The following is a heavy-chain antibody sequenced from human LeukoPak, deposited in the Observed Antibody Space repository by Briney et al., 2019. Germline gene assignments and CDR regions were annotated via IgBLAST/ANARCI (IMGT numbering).Heavy chain of an antibody. CDR1: GGTFSSYA. V-gene: IGHV1-69*13. Sequence: ASVKVSCKASGGTFSSYAISWVRQAPGQGLEWMGGIIPIFGTANYAQKFQGRVTITADESTSTAYMELSSLRSEDTAVYYCARGGGYYGSGSYFQYYMDVWGKGTTVTVSS. D-gene: IGHD3-10*01. J-gene: IGHJ6*03. CDR2: IIPIFGTA. CDR3: ARGGGYYGSGSYFQYYMDV.